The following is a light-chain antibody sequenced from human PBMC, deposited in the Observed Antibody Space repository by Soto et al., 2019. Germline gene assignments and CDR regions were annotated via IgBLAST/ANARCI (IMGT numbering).Light chain of an antibody. CDR1: SSNIGNNY. CDR3: GSWDTSLSGII. J-gene: IGLJ2*01. V-gene: IGLV1-51*01. CDR2: DNN. Sequence: QSVLTQPPSVSAAPGQKVTISCSGSSSNIGNNYVSWYQQLPGTAPKLLIYDNNKRPSGIPDRFSGSKSGTPATLGISGLQTGDEADYYCGSWDTSLSGIIFGGGTKLTVL.